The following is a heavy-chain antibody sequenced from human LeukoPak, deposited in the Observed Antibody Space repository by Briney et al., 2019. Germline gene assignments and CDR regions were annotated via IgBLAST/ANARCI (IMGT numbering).Heavy chain of an antibody. Sequence: ASVKVSCKASGYTFTSYAMHWVRQAPGQRLEWMGWINAGNGNTKYSQKFQGRVTITRDTSASTAYMELSSLRSEDTAVYYCARGYGRRDYYGFYYYGMDVWGQGTTVTVSS. J-gene: IGHJ6*02. D-gene: IGHD3-10*01. V-gene: IGHV1-3*01. CDR3: ARGYGRRDYYGFYYYGMDV. CDR1: GYTFTSYA. CDR2: INAGNGNT.